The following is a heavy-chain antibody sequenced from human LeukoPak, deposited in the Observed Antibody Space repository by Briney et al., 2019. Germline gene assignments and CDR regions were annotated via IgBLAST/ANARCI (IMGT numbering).Heavy chain of an antibody. J-gene: IGHJ4*02. CDR2: ISYDGSNK. CDR3: TTALYDWNDVNY. V-gene: IGHV3-30-3*01. CDR1: GFTFSSYA. D-gene: IGHD1-1*01. Sequence: PGGSLRLSCAASGFTFSSYAMHWVRQAPGKGLEWVAVISYDGSNKYYADSVKGRFTISRDNSKNTLYLQMNSLKTEDTAVYYCTTALYDWNDVNYWGQGTLVTVSS.